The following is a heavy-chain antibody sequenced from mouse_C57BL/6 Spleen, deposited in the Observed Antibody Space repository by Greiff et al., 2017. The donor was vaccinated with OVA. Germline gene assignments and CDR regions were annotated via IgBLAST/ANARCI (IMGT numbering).Heavy chain of an antibody. CDR2: INPNNGGT. D-gene: IGHD2-4*01. V-gene: IGHV1-22*01. CDR3: ARKGLYDFPSFAY. Sequence: VHVKQSGPELVKPGASVKMSCKASGYTFTDYNMHWVKQSHGKSLEWIGYINPNNGGTSYNQKFKGKATLTVNKSSSTAYMELRSLTSEDSAVYYCARKGLYDFPSFAYWGQGTLVTVSA. J-gene: IGHJ3*01. CDR1: GYTFTDYN.